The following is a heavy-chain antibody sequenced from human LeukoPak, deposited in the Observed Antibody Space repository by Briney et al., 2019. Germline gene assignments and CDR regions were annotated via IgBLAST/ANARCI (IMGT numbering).Heavy chain of an antibody. V-gene: IGHV3-7*01. Sequence: GGSLRLSCAASGFTFSSYWMSWVRQAPGKGLEWVANIKQDGSEKYYVDSVKGRFTISRDNAKNSLYLQMNSLRAEDTAVYYCASPKYYYDSSVGHYFDYWGQGTLVTVSS. CDR3: ASPKYYYDSSVGHYFDY. D-gene: IGHD3-22*01. CDR1: GFTFSSYW. J-gene: IGHJ4*02. CDR2: IKQDGSEK.